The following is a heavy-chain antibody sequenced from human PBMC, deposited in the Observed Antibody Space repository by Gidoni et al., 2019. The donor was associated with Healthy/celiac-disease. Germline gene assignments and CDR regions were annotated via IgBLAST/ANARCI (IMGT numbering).Heavy chain of an antibody. V-gene: IGHV1-69*01. CDR3: ASSGVYCSGGSCFLYYYYYYGMDV. Sequence: QVQLVQSGAEVKKPGSSVKVSCKAAGGTFSSYAIRWVRQAPGQGLEWMGGIIPIFGTANYAQKFQGRVTIPADESTSTAYMELSSLRSEDTAVYYCASSGVYCSGGSCFLYYYYYYGMDVWGQGTTVTVSS. J-gene: IGHJ6*02. D-gene: IGHD2-15*01. CDR2: IIPIFGTA. CDR1: GGTFSSYA.